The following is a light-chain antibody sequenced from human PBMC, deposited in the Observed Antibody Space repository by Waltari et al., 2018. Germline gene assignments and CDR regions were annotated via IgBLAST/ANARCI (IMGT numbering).Light chain of an antibody. J-gene: IGLJ2*01. V-gene: IGLV3-1*01. CDR2: QSD. Sequence: SYELTQPPSVSVSPGQTASITCSGYNLGNKYTCWYQQKPGQSPVLVAYQSDKRPSGIPGRVSGSSSGETATMTISGNQALDEADYYCQAWDSTTVIFGGGTKLTVL. CDR3: QAWDSTTVI. CDR1: NLGNKY.